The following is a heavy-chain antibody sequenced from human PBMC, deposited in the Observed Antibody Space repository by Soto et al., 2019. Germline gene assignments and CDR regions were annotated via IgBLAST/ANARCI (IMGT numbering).Heavy chain of an antibody. D-gene: IGHD2-15*01. CDR2: ISYDGSNK. CDR1: GFTFSSYG. Sequence: QVQLVESGGGVVQPGRSLRLSCAASGFTFSSYGMHWVRQAPGKGLEWVAVISYDGSNKYYADSVKGRFTISRDNSKNTLYLQMNSLRAEDTAVYYCAKDRLRDCSGGSCSRTFDYWGQGTLVTVSS. CDR3: AKDRLRDCSGGSCSRTFDY. J-gene: IGHJ4*02. V-gene: IGHV3-30*18.